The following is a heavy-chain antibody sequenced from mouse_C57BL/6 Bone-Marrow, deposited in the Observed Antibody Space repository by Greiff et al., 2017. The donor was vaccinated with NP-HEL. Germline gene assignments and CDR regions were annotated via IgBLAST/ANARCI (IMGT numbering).Heavy chain of an antibody. CDR2: IDPSDSET. J-gene: IGHJ3*01. Sequence: QVQLKQPGAELVRPGSSVKLSCKASGYTFTSYWMHWVKQRPIQGLEWIGNIDPSDSETHYNQKFKDKATLTVDKSSSTAYMQLSSLTSEDSAVYYCARNHYDYDLFAYWGQGTLVTVSA. CDR1: GYTFTSYW. CDR3: ARNHYDYDLFAY. V-gene: IGHV1-52*01. D-gene: IGHD2-4*01.